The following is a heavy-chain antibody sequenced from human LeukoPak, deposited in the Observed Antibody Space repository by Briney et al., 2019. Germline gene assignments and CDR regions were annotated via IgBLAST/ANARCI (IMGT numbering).Heavy chain of an antibody. CDR1: GGSISSYY. CDR3: ARDMGYGDPFDH. Sequence: SETLSLTCNVSGGSISSYYWSWIRQPPGKGLEFIGYIYYTGSTNYNPSLKSRVAISVDTSKNQFSLKLSSVTAADTAVYYCARDMGYGDPFDHWGQGTLVTVSS. CDR2: IYYTGST. J-gene: IGHJ4*02. D-gene: IGHD4-17*01. V-gene: IGHV4-59*01.